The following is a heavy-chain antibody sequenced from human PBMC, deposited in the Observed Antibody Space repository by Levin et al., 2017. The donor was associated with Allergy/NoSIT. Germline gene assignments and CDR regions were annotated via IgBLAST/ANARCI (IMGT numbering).Heavy chain of an antibody. D-gene: IGHD3-3*01. CDR2: ISSSGSTI. CDR1: GFTFSSYE. CDR3: ARQLGNFWSRYHYFDY. J-gene: IGHJ4*02. Sequence: GGSLRLSCAASGFTFSSYEMNWVRQAPGKGLEWVSYISSSGSTIYYADSVKGRFTISRDNAKNSLYLQRNSRRAEDTAVYYCARQLGNFWSRYHYFDYWGQGTLVTVSS. V-gene: IGHV3-48*03.